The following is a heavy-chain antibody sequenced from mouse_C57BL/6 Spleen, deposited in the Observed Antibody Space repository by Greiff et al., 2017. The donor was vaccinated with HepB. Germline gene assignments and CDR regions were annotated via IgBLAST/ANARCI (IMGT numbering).Heavy chain of an antibody. V-gene: IGHV3-6*01. D-gene: IGHD1-1*01. CDR3: AREGTTVVPYWYFDV. CDR2: ISYDGSN. Sequence: EVKLVESGPGLVKPSQSLSLTCSVTGYSITSGYYWNWIRQFPGNKLEWMGYISYDGSNNYNPSLKNRISITRDTSKNQFFLKLNSVTTEDTATYYCAREGTTVVPYWYFDVWGTGTTVTVSP. J-gene: IGHJ1*03. CDR1: GYSITSGYY.